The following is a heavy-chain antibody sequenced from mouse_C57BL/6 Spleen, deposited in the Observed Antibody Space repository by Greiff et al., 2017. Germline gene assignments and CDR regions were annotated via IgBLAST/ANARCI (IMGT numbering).Heavy chain of an antibody. Sequence: VKLQQPGAELVKPGASVKLSCKASGYTFTSYWMHWVKQRPGQGLEWIGMIHPNSGSTNYNEKFKSKATLTVDKSSSTAYMQLSSLTSEDSAVYYCAKGGSLLRSFDYWGQGTTLTVSS. CDR1: GYTFTSYW. CDR3: AKGGSLLRSFDY. D-gene: IGHD1-2*01. CDR2: IHPNSGST. V-gene: IGHV1-64*01. J-gene: IGHJ2*01.